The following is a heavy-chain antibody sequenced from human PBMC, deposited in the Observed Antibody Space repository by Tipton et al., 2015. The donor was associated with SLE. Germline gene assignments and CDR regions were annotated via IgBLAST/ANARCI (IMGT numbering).Heavy chain of an antibody. CDR3: ARGEPLWYEAFDY. V-gene: IGHV3-48*03. CDR2: ISRSGSAI. J-gene: IGHJ4*02. CDR1: GFSFSSYE. D-gene: IGHD5-18*01. Sequence: SLRLSCAASGFSFSSYEMNWVRQAPGKGLEWVSYISRSGSAIYYADSVKGRFTISRDNAKNSLFLQMNSLRAEDTAVYYCARGEPLWYEAFDYWGQGTLVTVSS.